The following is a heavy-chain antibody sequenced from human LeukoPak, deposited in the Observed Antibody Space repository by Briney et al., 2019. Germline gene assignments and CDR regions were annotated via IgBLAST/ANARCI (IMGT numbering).Heavy chain of an antibody. CDR1: GYSISNGYY. J-gene: IGHJ6*03. CDR2: FYHSGST. Sequence: SETLSLTCTVSGYSISNGYYWGWIRQSPGKGLEWIGSFYHSGSTYYNPSLKSRVTISVDTSKNQFSLKLNSVTAADTAVHYCARFAGGASGYFYYMDVWGKGITVTASS. D-gene: IGHD2-8*02. CDR3: ARFAGGASGYFYYMDV. V-gene: IGHV4-38-2*02.